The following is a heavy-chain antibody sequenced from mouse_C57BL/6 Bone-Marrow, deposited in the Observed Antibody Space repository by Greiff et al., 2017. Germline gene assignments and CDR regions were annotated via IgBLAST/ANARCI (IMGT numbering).Heavy chain of an antibody. D-gene: IGHD3-2*02. CDR3: ARGRDSSGYPYYFDY. Sequence: VQLQQPGTELVKPGASVKLSCKASGYTFTSYWMHWVKQRPGQGLEWIGNINPSNGGTNYNEKFKSKATLTVDKSSSTASMQLSSLTSEDSAVYYCARGRDSSGYPYYFDYWGQGTTLTVSS. J-gene: IGHJ2*01. CDR2: INPSNGGT. V-gene: IGHV1-53*01. CDR1: GYTFTSYW.